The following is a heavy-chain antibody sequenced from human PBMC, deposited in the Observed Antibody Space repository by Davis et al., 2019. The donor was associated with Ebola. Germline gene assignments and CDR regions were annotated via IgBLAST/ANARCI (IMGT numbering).Heavy chain of an antibody. CDR3: ARDGPWGMDV. CDR2: VNPSGGGT. J-gene: IGHJ6*02. CDR1: GYTFTSYG. Sequence: ASVKVSCKASGYTFTSYGISWVRQAPGQGLEWMGIVNPSGGGTIYAPTFQGRVTMTRDTSTSTDYMELRSLRSEDTAVYFCARDGPWGMDVWGQGTTVIVSS. V-gene: IGHV1-46*01.